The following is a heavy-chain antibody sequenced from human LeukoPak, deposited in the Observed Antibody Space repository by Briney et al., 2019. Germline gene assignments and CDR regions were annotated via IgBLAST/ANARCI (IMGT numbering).Heavy chain of an antibody. CDR3: ARDGGYSGFDADC. CDR1: GFTFSSNY. D-gene: IGHD5-12*01. V-gene: IGHV3-53*01. CDR2: IYSGGST. Sequence: GGSLRLSCAASGFTFSSNYMSWVRQAPGKGLEWVSVIYSGGSTYYADSVKGRFTISRDNSKNTLYLQMNSLRAEDTAVYYCARDGGYSGFDADCWGQGTLVTVSS. J-gene: IGHJ4*02.